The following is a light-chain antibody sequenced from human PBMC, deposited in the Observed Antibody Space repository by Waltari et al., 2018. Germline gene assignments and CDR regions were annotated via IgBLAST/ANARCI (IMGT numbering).Light chain of an antibody. CDR3: CSYAGNKWL. CDR2: HVD. J-gene: IGLJ3*02. CDR1: L. V-gene: IGLV2-23*02. Sequence: LPPRYQQPPGKAPQLIIYHVDHRPSGVSYRFSASKSGHTASLTISGLQPEDEADYYCCSYAGNKWLFGGGTKVTVL.